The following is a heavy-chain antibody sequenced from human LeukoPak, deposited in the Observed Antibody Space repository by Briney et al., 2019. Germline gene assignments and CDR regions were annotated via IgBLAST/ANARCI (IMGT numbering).Heavy chain of an antibody. CDR2: IYHSGRT. CDR1: GGSISSGGYS. CDR3: ARGEYSYGWHYFDY. Sequence: SETLSLTCAVSGGSISSGGYSWSWIRQPPGKGLEWIGYIYHSGRTYYNPSLKSRVTISVDRSKNQFSLKLSSVTAADTAVYYCARGEYSYGWHYFDYWGQGTLVTVSS. D-gene: IGHD5-18*01. J-gene: IGHJ4*02. V-gene: IGHV4-30-2*01.